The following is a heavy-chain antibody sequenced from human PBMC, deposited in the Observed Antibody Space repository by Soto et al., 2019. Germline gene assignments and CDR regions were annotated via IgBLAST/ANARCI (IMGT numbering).Heavy chain of an antibody. CDR2: IYSGGNT. V-gene: IGHV3-66*04. CDR1: GFAVSSIY. Sequence: GGSLRLSCAASGFAVSSIYMSWVRQAPGEGLEWVSIIYSGGNTYYADSVKGRFTISRDNSKNTLYLQMNSLRAEDTAVYYCVRQRGYDPNFDYWGQGTLVTVSS. J-gene: IGHJ4*02. D-gene: IGHD5-12*01. CDR3: VRQRGYDPNFDY.